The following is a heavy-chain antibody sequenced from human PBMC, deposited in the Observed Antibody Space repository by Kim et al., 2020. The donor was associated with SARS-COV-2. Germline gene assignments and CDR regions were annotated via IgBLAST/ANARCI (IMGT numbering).Heavy chain of an antibody. CDR3: AKDRGDFGDYDGYFDY. CDR1: GFTFSSYG. CDR2: ISYDGSNK. V-gene: IGHV3-30*18. D-gene: IGHD4-17*01. Sequence: GGSLRLSCAASGFTFSSYGMHWVRQAPGKGLEWVAVISYDGSNKYYADSVKGRFTISRDNSKNTLYLQMNSLRAEDTAVYSCAKDRGDFGDYDGYFDYWGQGTLVTVSS. J-gene: IGHJ4*02.